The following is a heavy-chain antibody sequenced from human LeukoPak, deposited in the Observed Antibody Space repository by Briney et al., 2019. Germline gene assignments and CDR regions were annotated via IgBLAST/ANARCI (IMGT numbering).Heavy chain of an antibody. V-gene: IGHV1-2*02. CDR2: INPNSGGT. Sequence: GASVKVSCKASGYTFTGYYMHWVRQAPGQGLAWMGWINPNSGGTNYTQKFQGRVTMTRDTSISTAYMELSRLRSDDTAVYYCARDRRMSRAAFDYWGQGTLVTVSS. J-gene: IGHJ4*02. D-gene: IGHD2-15*01. CDR1: GYTFTGYY. CDR3: ARDRRMSRAAFDY.